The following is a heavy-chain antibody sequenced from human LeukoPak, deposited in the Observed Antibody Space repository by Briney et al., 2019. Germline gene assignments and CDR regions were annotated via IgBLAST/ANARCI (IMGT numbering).Heavy chain of an antibody. CDR2: IYYSGST. J-gene: IGHJ4*02. CDR3: ARFYGGNSHFDY. D-gene: IGHD4-23*01. CDR1: GGSISSGDYY. V-gene: IGHV4-30-4*01. Sequence: SETLSLTCTVSGGSISSGDYYWSWLRQPPGKGLEWIGYIYYSGSTYYNPSLKSRFTISVDTSKNQFSLKLSSVTAANTAVYYCARFYGGNSHFDYWGQGTLVTVSS.